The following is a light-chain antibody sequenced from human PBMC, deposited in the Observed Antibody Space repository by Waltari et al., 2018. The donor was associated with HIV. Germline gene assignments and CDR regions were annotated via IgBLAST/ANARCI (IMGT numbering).Light chain of an antibody. V-gene: IGLV2-14*01. J-gene: IGLJ2*01. CDR1: SSDVGGYNY. CDR3: SSYTSSSTLV. Sequence: QSALTQPASVSGSPGQPITIPCTGTSSDVGGYNYVPWYQQNPDKAPILLIYEVSRRPSGISGRFSGCKSANTASLTISGLQADDEADYYCSSYTSSSTLVFGGGTKLTV. CDR2: EVS.